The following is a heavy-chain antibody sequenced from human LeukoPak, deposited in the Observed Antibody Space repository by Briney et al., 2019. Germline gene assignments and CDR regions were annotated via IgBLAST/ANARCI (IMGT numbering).Heavy chain of an antibody. D-gene: IGHD5-18*01. CDR3: ARGPDTAMAYDAFDI. CDR1: GYTFTGYY. CDR2: INPNSGGT. V-gene: IGHV1-2*02. Sequence: ASVKVSCTASGYTFTGYYMHWVRQAPGQGLEWMGWINPNSGGTNYAQKVQGRVTMTRDTSISTAYMELSRLRSDDTAVYYCARGPDTAMAYDAFDIWGQGTMVTVSS. J-gene: IGHJ3*02.